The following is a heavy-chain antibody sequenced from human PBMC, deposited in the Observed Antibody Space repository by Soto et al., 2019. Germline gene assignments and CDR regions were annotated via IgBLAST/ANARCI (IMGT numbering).Heavy chain of an antibody. CDR2: IYWGDDK. D-gene: IGHD5-12*01. CDR3: AHTHRDGYPKT. V-gene: IGHV2-5*02. CDR1: GFSLSTSGVG. J-gene: IGHJ5*02. Sequence: QITLKESGPTLGKPTQTLTLTCTFSGFSLSTSGVGVGWIRQPPGKALEWLALIYWGDDKRYSLSLKSRLTITKDTSKNQVVLTMTNMDPVDTATYYCAHTHRDGYPKTWGQGTLVTVSS.